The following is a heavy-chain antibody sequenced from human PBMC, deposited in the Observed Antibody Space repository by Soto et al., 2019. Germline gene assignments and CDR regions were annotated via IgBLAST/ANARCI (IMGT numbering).Heavy chain of an antibody. CDR3: ARERIHFVGYGELGY. V-gene: IGHV3-30-3*01. J-gene: IGHJ4*02. CDR2: ISYDGSNK. Sequence: QVQLVESGGGVVQPGRSLRLSCAASGFTFSSYAMHWVRQAPGKGLEWVAVISYDGSNKYYADSVKGRFTISRDNSKNTLYLQMNSLRAEDTAVYYCARERIHFVGYGELGYWGQGTLVTVSS. CDR1: GFTFSSYA. D-gene: IGHD4-17*01.